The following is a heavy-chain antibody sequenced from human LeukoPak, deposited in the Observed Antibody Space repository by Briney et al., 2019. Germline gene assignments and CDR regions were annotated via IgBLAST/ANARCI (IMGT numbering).Heavy chain of an antibody. J-gene: IGHJ4*02. CDR3: ARERTLTSCYDY. Sequence: ASVKVSCKPSGYTFTGYYMHRVRQAPGQGLEWMGWINPNSGGTNYAQKSQGRVTMTRDTSISTAYMELSRLRSDDTPVYYCARERTLTSCYDYWGQGTLVTVSS. CDR1: GYTFTGYY. V-gene: IGHV1-2*02. CDR2: INPNSGGT. D-gene: IGHD2-15*01.